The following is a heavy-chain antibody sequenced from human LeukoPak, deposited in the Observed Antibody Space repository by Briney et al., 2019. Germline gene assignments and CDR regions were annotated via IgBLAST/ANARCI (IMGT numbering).Heavy chain of an antibody. J-gene: IGHJ4*02. V-gene: IGHV6-1*01. Sequence: PSETLSLTCTVSGGSVSSGSYYWNWIRQSPSRGLEWLGRTYYRSKWYSDYAVSVKSRITINPDTSKNQFSLQLNSVTPEDTAVYYCARDQGYCSGGSCYYFDYWGQGALVTVSS. CDR2: TYYRSKWYS. D-gene: IGHD2-15*01. CDR3: ARDQGYCSGGSCYYFDY. CDR1: GGSVSSGSYY.